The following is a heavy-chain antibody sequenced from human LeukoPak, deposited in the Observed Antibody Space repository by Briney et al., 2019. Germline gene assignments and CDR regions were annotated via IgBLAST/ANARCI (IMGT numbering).Heavy chain of an antibody. CDR3: ARGRDWTDVGVDY. CDR1: GYTFTSYD. CDR2: MNPNSGNT. J-gene: IGHJ4*02. V-gene: IGHV1-8*01. D-gene: IGHD1-1*01. Sequence: ASVKVSCKSSGYTFTSYDINWVRQATGQGLEWMGWMNPNSGNTGYAQKFQGRVTTTRNTSISTAYMELSSLRSEDTAVYYCARGRDWTDVGVDYWGQGTLVTVSS.